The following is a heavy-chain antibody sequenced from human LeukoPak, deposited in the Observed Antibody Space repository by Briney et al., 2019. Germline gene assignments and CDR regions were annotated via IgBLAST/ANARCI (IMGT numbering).Heavy chain of an antibody. V-gene: IGHV3-23*01. D-gene: IGHD3-22*01. CDR2: ISGSGGST. CDR1: GFTFRGYA. J-gene: IGHJ4*02. CDR3: AKEMDSSGFLDY. Sequence: GGSLRLSCAASGFTFRGYAMSWVRQAPGKGLEWVSAISGSGGSTYYADSVKGRFTISRDNPQNTLYLQMNSLRADDTAVYYCAKEMDSSGFLDYWGQGTLVTVSS.